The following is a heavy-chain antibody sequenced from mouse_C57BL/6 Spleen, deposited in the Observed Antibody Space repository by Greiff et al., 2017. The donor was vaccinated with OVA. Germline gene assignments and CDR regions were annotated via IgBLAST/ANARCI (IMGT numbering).Heavy chain of an antibody. Sequence: VQLQQSGPELVKPGASVKISCKASGYTFTDYYMNCVKQSHGKSLEWIGDINPNNGGTSYNQKFKGKATLTVDKSSSTAYMELRSLTSEDSAVYYCAREVITTVAHYFDYWGQGTTLTVSS. V-gene: IGHV1-26*01. CDR2: INPNNGGT. J-gene: IGHJ2*01. CDR3: AREVITTVAHYFDY. CDR1: GYTFTDYY. D-gene: IGHD1-1*01.